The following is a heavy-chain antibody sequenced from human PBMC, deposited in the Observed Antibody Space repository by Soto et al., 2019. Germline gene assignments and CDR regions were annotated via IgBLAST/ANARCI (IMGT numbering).Heavy chain of an antibody. V-gene: IGHV1-3*01. J-gene: IGHJ5*02. Sequence: VSVTVSCKASGHIFTSYYKHWVRQSPGQRLEWMGWINAYNGNTNYAQKFQGRVTITRDTSASTAYMELSSLRSEDTAVYYCARDPHSSSWYDNWFDPWGQGTLVTVSS. CDR2: INAYNGNT. CDR1: GHIFTSYY. D-gene: IGHD6-13*01. CDR3: ARDPHSSSWYDNWFDP.